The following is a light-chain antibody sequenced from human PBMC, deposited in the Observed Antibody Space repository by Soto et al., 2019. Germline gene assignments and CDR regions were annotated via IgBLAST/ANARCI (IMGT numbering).Light chain of an antibody. CDR1: QSISSY. CDR2: AAS. V-gene: IGKV1-39*01. J-gene: IGKJ1*01. Sequence: DIQMTQSSSSLSASVGDIVTITCRASQSISSYLNWYQQKPGKAPKLLIYAASSLQSGVPSRFSGSGSGTEFTLTISSLQPDDFATYYCQHYNSYSLGQGTKVDI. CDR3: QHYNSYS.